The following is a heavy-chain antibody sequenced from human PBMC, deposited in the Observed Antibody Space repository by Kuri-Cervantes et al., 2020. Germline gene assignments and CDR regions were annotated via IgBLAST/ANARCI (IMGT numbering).Heavy chain of an antibody. CDR1: GGSISSYY. CDR3: ARRTQYSGYDQWYFDY. CDR2: IYYSGNT. V-gene: IGHV4-59*08. Sequence: SETLSLTCTVSGGSISSYYWSWIRQPPGKGLEWIGYIYYSGNTNYDPSLKSRVTISVDTSKNQFSLKLSSMTAADTAVYYCARRTQYSGYDQWYFDYWGQGTLVTVSS. J-gene: IGHJ4*02. D-gene: IGHD5-12*01.